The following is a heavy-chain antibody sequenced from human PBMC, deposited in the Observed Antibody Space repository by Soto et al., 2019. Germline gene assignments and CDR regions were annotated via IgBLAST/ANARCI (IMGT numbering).Heavy chain of an antibody. CDR3: ASYRRNCSGGSCPGGYYYYGMDV. CDR1: GYTFTSYA. J-gene: IGHJ6*02. D-gene: IGHD2-15*01. CDR2: TNAGNGNT. Sequence: ASVKVSCKASGYTFTSYAMHWVRQAPGQRLEWMGWTNAGNGNTKYSQKFQGRVTITRDTSASTAYMELSSLRSEDTAVYYCASYRRNCSGGSCPGGYYYYGMDVWGQGTTVTVSS. V-gene: IGHV1-3*01.